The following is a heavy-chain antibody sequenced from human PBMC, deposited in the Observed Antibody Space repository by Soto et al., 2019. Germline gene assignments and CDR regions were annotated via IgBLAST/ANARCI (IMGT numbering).Heavy chain of an antibody. Sequence: SETLSLTCAVYCGSFSGYYWSWIRQPPGKGLEWIGEINHSGSTNYNPSLKSRVTISVDTSKNQFSLKLSSVTAADTAVYYCARGSLYYDFWSGYSDYWGQGTLVTVSS. V-gene: IGHV4-34*01. J-gene: IGHJ4*02. CDR2: INHSGST. D-gene: IGHD3-3*01. CDR3: ARGSLYYDFWSGYSDY. CDR1: CGSFSGYY.